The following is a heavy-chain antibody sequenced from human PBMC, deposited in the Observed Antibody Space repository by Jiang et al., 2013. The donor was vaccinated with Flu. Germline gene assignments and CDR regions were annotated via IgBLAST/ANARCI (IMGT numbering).Heavy chain of an antibody. V-gene: IGHV2-70*01. CDR3: ARIRRGSYYEKWFDP. D-gene: IGHD1-26*01. Sequence: KPTQTLTLTCTFSGFSLSARGMCVSWIRQPLGKALEWLALIDWDDDKYYNTSLKTRLTISKDTSKNQVVLAMTNMDPVDTAAYFCARIRRGSYYEKWFDPWGQGTLVTVSS. CDR2: IDWDDDK. J-gene: IGHJ5*02. CDR1: GFSLSARGMC.